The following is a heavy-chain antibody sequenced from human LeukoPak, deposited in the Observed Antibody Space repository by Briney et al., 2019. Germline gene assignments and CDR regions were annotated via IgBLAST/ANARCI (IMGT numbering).Heavy chain of an antibody. Sequence: PSETLSLTCTVSGGSFSSSSYYWGWIRQPPGKGLEYIGTICYSGTTYYDPSLKSRVTISLDRSKNQFSQKLTSVTAADTALYYCAAQIYGYFADYWGQGTLATVSS. D-gene: IGHD4-17*01. CDR3: AAQIYGYFADY. CDR1: GGSFSSSSYY. CDR2: ICYSGTT. J-gene: IGHJ4*02. V-gene: IGHV4-39*01.